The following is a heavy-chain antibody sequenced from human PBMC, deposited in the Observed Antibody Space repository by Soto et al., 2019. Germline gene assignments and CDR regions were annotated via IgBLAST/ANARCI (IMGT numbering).Heavy chain of an antibody. CDR2: IRSDGINK. D-gene: IGHD6-19*01. CDR3: ARGRQRWPQGYLDY. V-gene: IGHV3-33*01. J-gene: IGHJ4*02. CDR1: GFILSNYG. Sequence: QVQLVESGGGVVQPGRSLRLSCAASGFILSNYGMHWVRQAPGKGLEWVAVIRSDGINKYYIESVKGRFTISRDGSKHTLDLQMNTLRAADTAVYYCARGRQRWPQGYLDYWGQGTLVTVSS.